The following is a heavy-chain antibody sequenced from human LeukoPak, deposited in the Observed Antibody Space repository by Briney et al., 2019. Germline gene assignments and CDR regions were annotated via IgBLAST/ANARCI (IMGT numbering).Heavy chain of an antibody. V-gene: IGHV4-39*07. D-gene: IGHD6-19*01. Sequence: SETLSLTCTVSGGSISSSSYYWGWIRQPPGKGLEWIGSIYYSGSTYYNPSLKSRVTISVDTSKNQFSPKLSSVTAADTAVYYCAREGAAVAGLFDYWGQGTLVTVSS. CDR1: GGSISSSSYY. CDR3: AREGAAVAGLFDY. CDR2: IYYSGST. J-gene: IGHJ4*02.